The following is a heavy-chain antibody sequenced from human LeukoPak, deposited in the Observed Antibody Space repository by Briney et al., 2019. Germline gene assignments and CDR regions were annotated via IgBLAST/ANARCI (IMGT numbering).Heavy chain of an antibody. J-gene: IGHJ6*02. D-gene: IGHD3-3*01. CDR3: ARVGITIFGVVTHYYYYYGMDV. CDR2: INPNSGGT. Sequence: ASVKVSCKASGYTFTGYYMHWVRQAPGQGLEWMGRINPNSGGTNYVQKFQGRVTMTRDTSISTAYMELSRLRSDDTAVYYCARVGITIFGVVTHYYYYYGMDVWGQGTTVTVSS. V-gene: IGHV1-2*06. CDR1: GYTFTGYY.